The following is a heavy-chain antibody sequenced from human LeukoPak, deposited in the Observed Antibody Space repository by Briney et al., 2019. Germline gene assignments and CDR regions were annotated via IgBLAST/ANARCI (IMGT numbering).Heavy chain of an antibody. CDR3: ARVAVGATRQNYYYGMDV. CDR2: INTNTGNP. Sequence: GASVKVSCTASGYTFTSYAMNWVRQAPGQGLEWMGWINTNTGNPTYAQGFTGRFVSSLDTSVSTAYLQISSLKAEDTAVYYCARVAVGATRQNYYYGMDVWGQGTTVTVSS. J-gene: IGHJ6*02. D-gene: IGHD1-26*01. CDR1: GYTFTSYA. V-gene: IGHV7-4-1*02.